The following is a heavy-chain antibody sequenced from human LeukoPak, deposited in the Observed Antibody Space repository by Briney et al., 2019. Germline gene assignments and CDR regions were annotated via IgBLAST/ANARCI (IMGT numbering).Heavy chain of an antibody. CDR1: GGPISSYY. V-gene: IGHV4-4*09. D-gene: IGHD6-6*01. CDR3: ASTEYSSSYNWFDP. Sequence: SETLSLTCTVSGGPISSYYWSWIRQPPGKGLEWIGYIYTSGSTNYNPSLKSRVTISVDTSKNQFSLKLSSVTAADTAVYYCASTEYSSSYNWFDPWGQGTLVTVSS. CDR2: IYTSGST. J-gene: IGHJ5*02.